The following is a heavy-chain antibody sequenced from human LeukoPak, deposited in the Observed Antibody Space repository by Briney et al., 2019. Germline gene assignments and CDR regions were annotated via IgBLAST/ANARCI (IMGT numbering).Heavy chain of an antibody. J-gene: IGHJ4*02. CDR1: GFTFTDYA. CDR2: IRSKAYGGTT. CDR3: TRDQGWLPIN. Sequence: GGSLRLSCIASGFTFTDYAMSWVRQAPGKGLEWVGFIRSKAYGGTTDYAASVKGRFTISRDESKSIAYLQMNSLKGEDTAVYYCTRDQGWLPINWGQGTLVTVSS. V-gene: IGHV3-49*04. D-gene: IGHD5-24*01.